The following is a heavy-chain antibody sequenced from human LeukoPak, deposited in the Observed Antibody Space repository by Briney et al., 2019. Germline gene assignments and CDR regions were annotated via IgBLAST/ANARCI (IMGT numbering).Heavy chain of an antibody. CDR2: IYPGDSDT. Sequence: GESLKISCKGSGYSFTSYWIGWVRQMPGKGLEWMGIIYPGDSDTRYSPSFQGQVTISTDKSISTAYLQWSSLKASDTAMYYCARRTTIVVVPAAMDAFDIWGQGTMVTVSS. J-gene: IGHJ3*02. CDR1: GYSFTSYW. CDR3: ARRTTIVVVPAAMDAFDI. D-gene: IGHD2-2*01. V-gene: IGHV5-51*01.